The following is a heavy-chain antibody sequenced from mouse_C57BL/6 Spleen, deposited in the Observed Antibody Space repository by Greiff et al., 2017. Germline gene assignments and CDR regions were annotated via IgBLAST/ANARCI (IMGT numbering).Heavy chain of an antibody. CDR2: ISYDGSN. CDR1: GYSITSGYY. D-gene: IGHD1-1*02. Sequence: EVKVEESGPGLVKPSQSLSLTCSVTGYSITSGYYWNWIRQFPGNKLEWMGYISYDGSNNYNPSLKNRISITRDTSKNQFFLKLNSVTTEDTATYYCARVGITIAMDYWGQGTSVTVSS. V-gene: IGHV3-6*01. CDR3: ARVGITIAMDY. J-gene: IGHJ4*01.